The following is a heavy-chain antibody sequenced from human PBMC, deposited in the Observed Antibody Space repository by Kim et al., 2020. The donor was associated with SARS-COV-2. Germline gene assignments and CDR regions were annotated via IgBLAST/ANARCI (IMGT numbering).Heavy chain of an antibody. D-gene: IGHD3-22*01. CDR2: IYRGGTNT. CDR3: AKGADEYDSSGYPGQGFS. Sequence: GGSLRLSCEASGFTFSNYAMSWVRQGPEKGLEWVSLIYRGGTNTYYAESVKGRFTISRDDSKNTVYLQMSSLRAEDTAVYYCAKGADEYDSSGYPGQGFSWGQGTLVTVSS. V-gene: IGHV3-23*03. CDR1: GFTFSNYA. J-gene: IGHJ5*02.